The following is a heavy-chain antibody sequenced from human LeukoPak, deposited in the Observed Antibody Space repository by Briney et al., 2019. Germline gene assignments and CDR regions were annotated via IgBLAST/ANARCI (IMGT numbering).Heavy chain of an antibody. CDR3: AREKKTGYSSSWYTRAFDY. CDR2: INHSGST. J-gene: IGHJ4*02. CDR1: GGSISSYY. D-gene: IGHD6-13*01. V-gene: IGHV4-34*01. Sequence: SETLSLTCTVSGGSISSYYWSWIRQPPGKGLEWIGEINHSGSTNYNPSLKSRVTISVDTSKNQFSLKLSSVTAADTAVYYCAREKKTGYSSSWYTRAFDYWGQGTLVTVSS.